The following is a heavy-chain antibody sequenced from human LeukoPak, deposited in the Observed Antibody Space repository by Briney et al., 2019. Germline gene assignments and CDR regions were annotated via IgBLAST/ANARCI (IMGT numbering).Heavy chain of an antibody. CDR1: GYSITSHYY. Sequence: SETLSLTCTVSGYSITSHYYWAWIRQPPGKGLEWVANIYHSGTTYYNPSLKSRVTISVDTSKNQFSLKLSSVTAADTALYFCTLGANYYDRNTYYFTDYWGQGTLVTVSS. J-gene: IGHJ4*02. CDR3: TLGANYYDRNTYYFTDY. CDR2: IYHSGTT. V-gene: IGHV4-38-2*02. D-gene: IGHD3-22*01.